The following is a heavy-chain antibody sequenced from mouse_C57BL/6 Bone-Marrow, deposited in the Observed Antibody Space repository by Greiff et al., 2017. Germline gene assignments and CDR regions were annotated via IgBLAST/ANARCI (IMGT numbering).Heavy chain of an antibody. D-gene: IGHD1-1*01. V-gene: IGHV1-76*01. CDR3: ASLGDYGSSYGYFDD. J-gene: IGHJ1*03. CDR1: GYTFTDYY. CDR2: IYPGSGNT. Sequence: QVQLQQSGAELVRPGASVKLSCKASGYTFTDYYINWVKQRPGQGLEWIARIYPGSGNTYYNEKFKGKATLTAEKSSSTAYMQLSSLTSEDSAVYFCASLGDYGSSYGYFDDWGTGTTVSVSS.